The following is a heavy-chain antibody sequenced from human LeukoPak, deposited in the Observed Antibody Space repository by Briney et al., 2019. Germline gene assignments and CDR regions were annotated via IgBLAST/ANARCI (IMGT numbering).Heavy chain of an antibody. CDR3: ARGQGEVLRFLEWLFHYFDY. D-gene: IGHD3-3*01. Sequence: KASETLSLTCAVYGGSFSGYYWSWIRQPPGKGLEWIGEINHSGSTNYNPSLKSRVTISVDTSKNQFSLKLSSVTAADTAVYYCARGQGEVLRFLEWLFHYFDYWGLGTLVTVSS. J-gene: IGHJ4*02. CDR1: GGSFSGYY. V-gene: IGHV4-34*01. CDR2: INHSGST.